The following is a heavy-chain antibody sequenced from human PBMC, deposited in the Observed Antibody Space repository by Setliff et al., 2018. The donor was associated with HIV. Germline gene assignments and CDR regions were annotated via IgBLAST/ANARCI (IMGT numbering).Heavy chain of an antibody. V-gene: IGHV1-18*01. CDR1: GYTFTSYG. CDR3: ASCRSNPYYFDY. J-gene: IGHJ4*02. D-gene: IGHD1-26*01. CDR2: ISAYNGNT. Sequence: ASVKVSYKASGYTFTSYGISWVRQAPGQGLEWMGWISAYNGNTNYAQKLQGRVTRTTDTSTSTAYMELRSLRSDDTAVYYCASCRSNPYYFDYWGQGTLVTVSS.